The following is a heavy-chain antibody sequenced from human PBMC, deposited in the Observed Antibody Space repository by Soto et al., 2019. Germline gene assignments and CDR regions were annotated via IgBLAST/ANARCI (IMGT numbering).Heavy chain of an antibody. Sequence: GGSLRLSCAASGFTFSSYGMHWVRQAPGKGLVWVARITNDGSSTSYADSVKGRFTISRDNAKNTLYLQMNSLRAEDTAVYYCARDLPPLTPDYWGQGTLVTVSS. CDR1: GFTFSSYG. V-gene: IGHV3-74*01. CDR2: ITNDGSST. J-gene: IGHJ4*02. CDR3: ARDLPPLTPDY.